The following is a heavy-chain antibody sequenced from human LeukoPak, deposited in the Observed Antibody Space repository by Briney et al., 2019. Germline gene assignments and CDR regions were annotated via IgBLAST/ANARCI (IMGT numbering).Heavy chain of an antibody. D-gene: IGHD4-11*01. J-gene: IGHJ4*02. CDR3: AKPTDYSNYFDY. Sequence: GRSLRLSCAASGFTFSSYAMSWVRQAPGKGLEWVSAISGSGGSTYYADSVKGRFTISRDNSKNTLYLQMNSLRAEDTAVYYCAKPTDYSNYFDYWGQGTLVTVSS. V-gene: IGHV3-23*01. CDR1: GFTFSSYA. CDR2: ISGSGGST.